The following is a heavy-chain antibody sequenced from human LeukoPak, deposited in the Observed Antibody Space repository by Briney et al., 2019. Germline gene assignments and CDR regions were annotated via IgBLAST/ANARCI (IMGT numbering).Heavy chain of an antibody. V-gene: IGHV4-59*01. CDR1: GGSLSSYY. J-gene: IGHJ4*02. CDR2: IYYSGST. CDR3: ARTRISYFDY. D-gene: IGHD2/OR15-2a*01. Sequence: SGTLSLTCTVSGGSLSSYYWSWIRQPPGKGLEWIGYIYYSGSTNYNPSLKSRVTISVDTSKNQFSLKLSSVTAADTAVYYCARTRISYFDYWGQGTLVTVSS.